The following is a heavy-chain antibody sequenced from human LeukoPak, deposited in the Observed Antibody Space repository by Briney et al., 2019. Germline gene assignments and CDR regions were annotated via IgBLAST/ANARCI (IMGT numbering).Heavy chain of an antibody. D-gene: IGHD3-22*01. J-gene: IGHJ4*02. CDR3: ARLDDSSGCLDY. Sequence: MGWISAYNGNTNYAQKLQGRVTMTTDTSTSTAYMELRSLRSDDTAVYYCARLDDSSGCLDYWGQGTLVTVSS. CDR2: ISAYNGNT. V-gene: IGHV1-18*01.